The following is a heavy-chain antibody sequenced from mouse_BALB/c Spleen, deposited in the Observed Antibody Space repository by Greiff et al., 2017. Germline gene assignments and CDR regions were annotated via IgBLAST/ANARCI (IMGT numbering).Heavy chain of an antibody. J-gene: IGHJ2*01. CDR3: ARRSYGNYFDY. CDR1: GFTFSSYG. CDR2: ISSGGSYT. V-gene: IGHV5-6*01. Sequence: DVQLVESGGDLVKPGGSLKLSCAASGFTFSSYGMSWVRQTPDKRLEWVATISSGGSYTYYPDSVKGRFTISRDNAKYTLYLQMSSLTSEDTAMYYCARRSYGNYFDYWGQGTTLTVSS. D-gene: IGHD2-10*02.